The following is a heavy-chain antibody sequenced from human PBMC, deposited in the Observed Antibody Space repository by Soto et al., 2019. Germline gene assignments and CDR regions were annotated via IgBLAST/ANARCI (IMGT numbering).Heavy chain of an antibody. V-gene: IGHV3-48*02. CDR1: GFTFSSYS. J-gene: IGHJ3*02. CDR2: ISSSSSTI. Sequence: SLRLSCAASGFTFSSYSMNWVRQAPGKGLEWVSYISSSSSTIYYADSVKGRFTISRDNAKNSLYLQMNSLRDEDTAVYYCARDADIVATNDAFDIWRQGTMVTVSS. CDR3: ARDADIVATNDAFDI. D-gene: IGHD5-12*01.